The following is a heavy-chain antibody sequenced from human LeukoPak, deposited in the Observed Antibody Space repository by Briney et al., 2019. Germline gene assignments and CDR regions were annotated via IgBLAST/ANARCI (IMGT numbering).Heavy chain of an antibody. CDR2: TYYRSRWYN. Sequence: SQTLSLTCAISGDSVSSNNAAWNWMRQSPWRGLEWLGRTYYRSRWYNDYAVSVKSRVIISPDTSKNQFSLQLNSVTPEDTALYFCARDYASSKRGFYFYMDVWGKGTTVTVSS. J-gene: IGHJ6*03. V-gene: IGHV6-1*01. CDR3: ARDYASSKRGFYFYMDV. CDR1: GDSVSSNNAA. D-gene: IGHD3-10*01.